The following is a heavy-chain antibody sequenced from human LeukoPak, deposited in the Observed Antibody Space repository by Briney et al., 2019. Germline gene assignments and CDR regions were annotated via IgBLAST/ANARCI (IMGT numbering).Heavy chain of an antibody. D-gene: IGHD6-6*01. CDR1: GGSISSYY. V-gene: IGHV4-59*01. CDR3: AREDVYSSSSGFDY. Sequence: PSETLSLTCTVSGGSISSYYWSWIRQPPGKGLEWIGYIYYSGSTNYNPSLKSRVTISVDTSKNQFSLKLSSVTAADTAVYYCAREDVYSSSSGFDYWGQGTLVTVSS. CDR2: IYYSGST. J-gene: IGHJ4*02.